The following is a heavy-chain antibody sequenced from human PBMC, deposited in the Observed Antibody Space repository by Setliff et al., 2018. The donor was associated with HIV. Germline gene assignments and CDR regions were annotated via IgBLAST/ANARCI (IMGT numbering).Heavy chain of an antibody. V-gene: IGHV4-34*01. D-gene: IGHD3-22*01. Sequence: SETLSLTCEVYGGSFSDCYYTWIRQSPGKGLEWIGEINHSANTMDNASLKGRVTLSVDASKSQFSLKLTSVTAADTGVYYCARHDSGGYYSLDYWGQGTLVTVSS. J-gene: IGHJ4*02. CDR1: GGSFSDCY. CDR2: INHSANT. CDR3: ARHDSGGYYSLDY.